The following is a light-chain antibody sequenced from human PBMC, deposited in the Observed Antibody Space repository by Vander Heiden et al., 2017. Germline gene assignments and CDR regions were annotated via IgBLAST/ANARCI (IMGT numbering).Light chain of an antibody. V-gene: IGLV2-23*02. CDR2: EVT. CDR3: CSYAGGNTLV. CDR1: RSDVGSYNL. Sequence: QSALTQPACVSGSPGPSITISCTGGRSDVGSYNLVSWYQHHPGRAPRLVIYEVTKRASGVSSRFSGSKSGSAASLTISGLQPEDEGEYHCCSYAGGNTLVFGGGTKLTVL. J-gene: IGLJ3*02.